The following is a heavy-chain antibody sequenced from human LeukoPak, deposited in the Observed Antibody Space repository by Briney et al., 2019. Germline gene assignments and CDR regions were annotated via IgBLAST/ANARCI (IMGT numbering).Heavy chain of an antibody. Sequence: GGSLRLSCAASGFTFSSYGMHWVRQAPGKGLEWVAVISYDGSNKYYADSVKGRFTISRDNSKKTLYLQMNSLRAEDTAVYYCAKDMSHYYDSSGYLGDAFDIWGQGTMVTVSS. D-gene: IGHD3-22*01. CDR2: ISYDGSNK. CDR3: AKDMSHYYDSSGYLGDAFDI. J-gene: IGHJ3*02. V-gene: IGHV3-30*18. CDR1: GFTFSSYG.